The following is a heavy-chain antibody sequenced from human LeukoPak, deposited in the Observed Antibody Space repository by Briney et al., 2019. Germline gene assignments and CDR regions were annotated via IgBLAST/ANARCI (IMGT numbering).Heavy chain of an antibody. D-gene: IGHD3-3*01. CDR1: GGSISSSNW. CDR2: IYHSGST. Sequence: SGTLSLTCAVSGGSISSSNWWSWVRQPPGKGLEWIGEIYHSGSTNYNPSLKSRVTISVDKSKNQFSLKLSSVTAADTAVYYCARVRHRRITIFGLWGQGTLVTVSS. V-gene: IGHV4-4*02. CDR3: ARVRHRRITIFGL. J-gene: IGHJ4*02.